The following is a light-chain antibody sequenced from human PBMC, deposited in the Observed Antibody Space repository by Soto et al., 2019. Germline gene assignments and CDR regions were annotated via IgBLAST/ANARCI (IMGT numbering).Light chain of an antibody. Sequence: EVMLTQSPGTLSLSPGERATLSCRASQSVSSNYLAWYQQKSGQAPRLLIYGASNRATGIPDRFSGSGSGTDSTLTIRRLEPEDFEVYYCQQYDTSPRTFGQGTKVEFK. CDR1: QSVSSNY. CDR3: QQYDTSPRT. V-gene: IGKV3-20*01. J-gene: IGKJ1*01. CDR2: GAS.